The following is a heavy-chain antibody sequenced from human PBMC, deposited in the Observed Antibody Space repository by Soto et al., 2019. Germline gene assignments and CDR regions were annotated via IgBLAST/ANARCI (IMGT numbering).Heavy chain of an antibody. V-gene: IGHV3-53*04. CDR1: GFTVISNY. CDR3: AREGAGTDY. Sequence: EVQLLESGGALVRPGGSRELSCAASGFTVISNYMSWVGQAPGKGLEWVSVIYSGGSTYYADSVKGRFTISRHNSKNTLYLQMNSLRAEDTAVYYCAREGAGTDYWGQGTLVTVSS. D-gene: IGHD6-19*01. CDR2: IYSGGST. J-gene: IGHJ4*02.